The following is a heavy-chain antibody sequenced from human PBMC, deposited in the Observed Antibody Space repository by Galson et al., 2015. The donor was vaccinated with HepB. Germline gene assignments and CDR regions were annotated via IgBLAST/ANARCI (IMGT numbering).Heavy chain of an antibody. D-gene: IGHD2-2*01. V-gene: IGHV5-10-1*01. CDR2: IDPSDSYT. CDR3: ARPSGYCSSTSCYSYYYYGMDV. J-gene: IGHJ6*02. Sequence: QSGAEVTKPGESLRISCKGSGYSFTSYWISWVRQMPGKGLEWMGRIDPSDSYTNYSPSFQGHVTISADKSISTAYLQWSSLKASDTAMYYCARPSGYCSSTSCYSYYYYGMDVWGQGTTVTVSS. CDR1: GYSFTSYW.